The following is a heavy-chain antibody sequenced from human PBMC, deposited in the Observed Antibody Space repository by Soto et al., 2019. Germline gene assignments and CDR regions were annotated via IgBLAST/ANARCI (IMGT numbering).Heavy chain of an antibody. V-gene: IGHV4-34*01. D-gene: IGHD2-15*01. CDR3: TRGDCSGVSCYSSGADY. CDR2: INLSGNT. J-gene: IGHJ4*02. Sequence: PSETLSLTCAVYGGSFSGYYWSWIRQPPGKGLEWIGEINLSGNTNYSPSLESRVAISVDTSKNQFSLKLSSVTAADTAVYFCTRGDCSGVSCYSSGADYWGLGTLVTVSS. CDR1: GGSFSGYY.